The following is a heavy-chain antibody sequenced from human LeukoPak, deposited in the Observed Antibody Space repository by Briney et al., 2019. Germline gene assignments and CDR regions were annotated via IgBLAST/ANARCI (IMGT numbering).Heavy chain of an antibody. Sequence: GGSLRLSCAASGFTFSSYAMHWVRQAPGKRLEWVAVISYDGSNKYYADSVKGRFTISRDNSKNTLYLQMNSLRAEDTAVYYCARDQYYYDSSGYPSYWGQGTLVTVSS. J-gene: IGHJ4*02. CDR3: ARDQYYYDSSGYPSY. V-gene: IGHV3-30*04. CDR2: ISYDGSNK. D-gene: IGHD3-22*01. CDR1: GFTFSSYA.